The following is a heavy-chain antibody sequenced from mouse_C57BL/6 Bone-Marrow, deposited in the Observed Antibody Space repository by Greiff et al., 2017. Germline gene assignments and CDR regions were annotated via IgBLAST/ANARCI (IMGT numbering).Heavy chain of an antibody. Sequence: QVQLQQPGAELVRPGSSVKLSCKASGYTFTSYWMHWVKQRPIQGLEWIGNIDPSDSDTHYNQKFKDKATLTVDKSSSTAYMQLSSLTSADSAVYYCARERDYYGSSYGWYVDVWGTGTTVTVAS. CDR3: ARERDYYGSSYGWYVDV. V-gene: IGHV1-52*01. CDR2: IDPSDSDT. CDR1: GYTFTSYW. D-gene: IGHD1-1*01. J-gene: IGHJ1*03.